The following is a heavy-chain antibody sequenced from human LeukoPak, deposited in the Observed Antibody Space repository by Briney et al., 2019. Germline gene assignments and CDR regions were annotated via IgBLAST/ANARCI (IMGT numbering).Heavy chain of an antibody. CDR3: ANKGMTTQAFDI. V-gene: IGHV3-30*18. D-gene: IGHD1-14*01. CDR1: GFXFSSYG. Sequence: PGGSLRLSCVASGFXFSSYGIHWVRQAPGKGLEWVAVISYDGSNKYYADSLKGRFTISRDNSKNTLYLQMNSLRAEDTAVYYCANKGMTTQAFDIWGQGTMVTVSS. CDR2: ISYDGSNK. J-gene: IGHJ3*02.